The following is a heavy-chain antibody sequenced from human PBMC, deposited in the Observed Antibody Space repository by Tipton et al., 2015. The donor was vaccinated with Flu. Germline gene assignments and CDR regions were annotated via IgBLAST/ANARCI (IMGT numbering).Heavy chain of an antibody. CDR1: DYSISSGYY. J-gene: IGHJ4*02. Sequence: GLVKPSETLSLICAVSDYSISSGYYWGWIRQPPGKGLEWIGCISHSGRTYYNPSLKSRVTMSVDASKNQFSLHLSSVTAADTAVYYCARVSPRRVTAIVVVMLPEGYFDYWGQGTLVIVSS. V-gene: IGHV4-38-2*01. CDR3: ARVSPRRVTAIVVVMLPEGYFDY. D-gene: IGHD3-22*01. CDR2: ISHSGRT.